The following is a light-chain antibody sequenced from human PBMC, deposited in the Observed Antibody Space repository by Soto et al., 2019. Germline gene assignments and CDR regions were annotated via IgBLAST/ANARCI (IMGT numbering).Light chain of an antibody. CDR2: SNN. Sequence: QSVLTQQPSASGTPGQRVTISCSGSSSNIGSNRVDWYQQLPGTAPKLLIYSNNQRPSGVAARFSGSKYGTSASLAISGLQSEEEDDYYCAAWDDSRSGPVFGGGTKLTVL. CDR3: AAWDDSRSGPV. V-gene: IGLV1-44*01. CDR1: SSNIGSNR. J-gene: IGLJ3*02.